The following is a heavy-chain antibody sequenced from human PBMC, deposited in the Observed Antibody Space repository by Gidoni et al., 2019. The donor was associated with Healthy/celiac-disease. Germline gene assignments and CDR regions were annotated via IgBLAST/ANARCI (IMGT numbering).Heavy chain of an antibody. CDR1: GFTFSSYS. D-gene: IGHD4-17*01. CDR2: ISSSSSTI. J-gene: IGHJ4*02. Sequence: EVQLVESGGGLVQPGGSLRLSCAASGFTFSSYSMNWVRQAPGKGLEWVSYISSSSSTIYYADSVKGRFTISRDNAKNSLYLQMNSLRDEDTAVYYCARALVGDYGDYLNPPFDYWGQGTLVTVSS. CDR3: ARALVGDYGDYLNPPFDY. V-gene: IGHV3-48*02.